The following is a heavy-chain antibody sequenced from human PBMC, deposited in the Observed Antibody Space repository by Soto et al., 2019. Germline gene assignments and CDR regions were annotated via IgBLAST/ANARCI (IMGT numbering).Heavy chain of an antibody. CDR1: GFTFSSYS. CDR3: AREPRYCSSTSCYSGVRYFDY. V-gene: IGHV3-48*02. CDR2: ISSSSSTI. J-gene: IGHJ4*02. Sequence: GGSLRLSCGASGFTFSSYSMNWVRQAPGKGLEWVSYISSSSSTIYYADSVKGRFTISRDNAKNSLYLQMNSLRDEDTAVYYCAREPRYCSSTSCYSGVRYFDYWGQGTLVTVSS. D-gene: IGHD2-2*02.